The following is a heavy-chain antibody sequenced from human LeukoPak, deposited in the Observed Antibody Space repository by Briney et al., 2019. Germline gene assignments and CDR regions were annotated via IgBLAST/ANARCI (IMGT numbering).Heavy chain of an antibody. CDR3: AREIPSGYSYGYDYYYGMDV. CDR2: INPNSGGT. D-gene: IGHD5-18*01. CDR1: GYTFTGYY. V-gene: IGHV1-2*02. Sequence: ASVKVSCKASGYTFTGYYMHWVRQAPGQGLEWMGWINPNSGGTNYAQKFQGRVTMTGNTSISTAYMELSSLRSEDTAVYYCAREIPSGYSYGYDYYYGMDVWGQGTTVTVSS. J-gene: IGHJ6*02.